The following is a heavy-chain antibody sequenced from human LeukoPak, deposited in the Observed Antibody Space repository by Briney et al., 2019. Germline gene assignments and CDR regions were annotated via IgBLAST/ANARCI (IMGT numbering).Heavy chain of an antibody. V-gene: IGHV4-39*01. CDR1: GDSISRDGYY. CDR3: ARIGVRQYYYDSSGYYSGDV. J-gene: IGHJ6*04. D-gene: IGHD3-22*01. CDR2: IYYSGTT. Sequence: SETLSLTCSVSGDSISRDGYYWGWIRQPPGKGLEWIGNIYYSGTTRYNPSLKSRVAIFIDTPKNQFSPKLTSVTAADTAVYYCARIGVRQYYYDSSGYYSGDVWGKGTTVTVSP.